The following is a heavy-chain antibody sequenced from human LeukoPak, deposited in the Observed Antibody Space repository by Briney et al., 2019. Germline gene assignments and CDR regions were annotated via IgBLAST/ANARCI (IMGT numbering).Heavy chain of an antibody. CDR3: AREEVGDGYSEGFDY. D-gene: IGHD5-24*01. CDR1: GGSITSFY. V-gene: IGHV4-59*01. J-gene: IGHJ4*02. Sequence: SETLSLTCTVPGGSITSFYWNWIRQSPGKGLEWIGSIYYNGDTNYNPSLKSRISISIDTSKTHFSLKLSSVTPADTAVYYCAREEVGDGYSEGFDYWGQGTLVTVSS. CDR2: IYYNGDT.